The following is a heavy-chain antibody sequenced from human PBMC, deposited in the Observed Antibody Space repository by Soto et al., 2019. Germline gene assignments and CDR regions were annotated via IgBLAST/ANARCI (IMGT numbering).Heavy chain of an antibody. Sequence: SETLSLTCTVSGGSISSYYWSWIRQPPGKGLEWIGYIYYSGSTNYNPPLKSRVTISVDTSKNQFSLKLSSVTAADTAVYYCASTDSYDLDAFDIWGQGTMVTVSS. V-gene: IGHV4-59*08. CDR2: IYYSGST. CDR3: ASTDSYDLDAFDI. CDR1: GGSISSYY. D-gene: IGHD5-12*01. J-gene: IGHJ3*02.